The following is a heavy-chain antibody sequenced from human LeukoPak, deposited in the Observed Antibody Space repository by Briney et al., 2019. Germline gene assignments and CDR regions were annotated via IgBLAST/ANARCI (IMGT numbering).Heavy chain of an antibody. D-gene: IGHD3-22*01. Sequence: SETLSLTCTVSGGSISSYYWGWIRQPPGKGLEWIGYIYYSGSTNYNPSLKSRVTISVDTSKNQFSLKLSSVTAADTAVYYCARISNSGYNSRGAFDIWGQGTMVTVSS. V-gene: IGHV4-59*01. CDR3: ARISNSGYNSRGAFDI. CDR2: IYYSGST. CDR1: GGSISSYY. J-gene: IGHJ3*02.